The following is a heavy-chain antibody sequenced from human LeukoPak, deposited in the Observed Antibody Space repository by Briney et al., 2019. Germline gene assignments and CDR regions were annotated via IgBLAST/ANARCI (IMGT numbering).Heavy chain of an antibody. CDR2: IIVRGVST. D-gene: IGHD6-19*01. CDR3: AKALIAVAGLNWFDP. J-gene: IGHJ5*02. V-gene: IGHV3-23*01. CDR1: GFTFSSYA. Sequence: GGSLRLSFPASGFTFSSYAMSWFRQAPGKGLDGFSAIIVRGVSTYYAHSFKGGLTISIYNSKDTLYLQMNSLRAEDTAVYYCAKALIAVAGLNWFDPWGQGTLVTVSS.